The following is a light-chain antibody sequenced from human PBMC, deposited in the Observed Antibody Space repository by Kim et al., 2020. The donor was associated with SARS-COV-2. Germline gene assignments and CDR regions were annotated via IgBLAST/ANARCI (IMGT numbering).Light chain of an antibody. J-gene: IGKJ1*01. CDR3: QHYIRYPVT. V-gene: IGKV1-5*03. CDR1: QSVSGL. CDR2: RTS. Sequence: DIQMTQCPSTLSASVGDRVTITCRASQSVSGLLAWYQLKPGKAPKLLIRRTSTLETGVPSRFSGSGSGTEFTLTISSLQPDDFATYYCQHYIRYPVTFGHGTKVDIK.